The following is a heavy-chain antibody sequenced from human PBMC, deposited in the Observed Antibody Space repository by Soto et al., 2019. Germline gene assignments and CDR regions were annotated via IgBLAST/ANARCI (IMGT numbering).Heavy chain of an antibody. Sequence: GGSLRLSCAASGFTFSSYGMHWVRQAPGKGLEWVAVIWYDGSNKYYADSVKGRFTISRDNSKNTLYLQMNSLRAEDTAVYYCARTRVEISRRIHEFDYWGQGTLVTVSS. CDR3: ARTRVEISRRIHEFDY. D-gene: IGHD1-1*01. CDR2: IWYDGSNK. CDR1: GFTFSSYG. V-gene: IGHV3-33*01. J-gene: IGHJ4*02.